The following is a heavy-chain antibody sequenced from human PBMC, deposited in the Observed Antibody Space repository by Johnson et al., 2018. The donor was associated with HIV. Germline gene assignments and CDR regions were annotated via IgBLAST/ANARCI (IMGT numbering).Heavy chain of an antibody. CDR1: GFTFSNAW. J-gene: IGHJ3*02. CDR3: ANVRWPDAFDI. Sequence: LVESGGGLVKPGGSLRLSCAASGFTFSNAWMSWVRQAPGKGLEWVGRIKSKTDGGTTDYAAPVKGRFTISRDDSKSTLYLQMNSLQTEDTAVYYCANVRWPDAFDIWGQGTMVTVSS. V-gene: IGHV3-15*01. D-gene: IGHD4-23*01. CDR2: IKSKTDGGTT.